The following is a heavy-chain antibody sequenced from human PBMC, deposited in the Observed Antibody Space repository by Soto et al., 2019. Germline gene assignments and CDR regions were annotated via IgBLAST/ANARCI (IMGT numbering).Heavy chain of an antibody. D-gene: IGHD6-19*01. CDR1: VFTFSSYS. Sequence: GGSLRLSCAASVFTFSSYSMNWVRQAPGKGLEWVSSISSSSSYIYYADSVKGRFTISRDNAKNSLYLQMNSLRAEDTAVYYCARGQWLVLDAFDIWGQGTMVTVSS. CDR3: ARGQWLVLDAFDI. CDR2: ISSSSSYI. J-gene: IGHJ3*02. V-gene: IGHV3-21*01.